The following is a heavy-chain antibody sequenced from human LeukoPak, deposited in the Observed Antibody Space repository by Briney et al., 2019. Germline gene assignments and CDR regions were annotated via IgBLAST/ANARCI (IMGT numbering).Heavy chain of an antibody. Sequence: XVKVSCKASGGTFSSYTISWVRQAPGQGLEWMGRIIPILGIANYAQKFQGRVTITADKSTSTAYMGLSSLRSEDTAVYYCASKGDTYCGGDCYSNWGQGTLVTVSS. V-gene: IGHV1-69*02. J-gene: IGHJ4*02. D-gene: IGHD2-21*01. CDR3: ASKGDTYCGGDCYSN. CDR2: IIPILGIA. CDR1: GGTFSSYT.